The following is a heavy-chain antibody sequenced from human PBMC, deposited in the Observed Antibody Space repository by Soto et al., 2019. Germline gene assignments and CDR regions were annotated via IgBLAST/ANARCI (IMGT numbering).Heavy chain of an antibody. CDR3: AGVAV. Sequence: EVQLVESGGGFIQPGGSLRLSCAASGFTFSNYWMSWVRQAPGKGLEWVANIKVDGSEKYYVDSVKGRFTISRDNAKNSLYLQMNSLRAEDTAVYYCAGVAVRGQGTLVTVSS. D-gene: IGHD6-19*01. CDR1: GFTFSNYW. CDR2: IKVDGSEK. J-gene: IGHJ4*02. V-gene: IGHV3-7*05.